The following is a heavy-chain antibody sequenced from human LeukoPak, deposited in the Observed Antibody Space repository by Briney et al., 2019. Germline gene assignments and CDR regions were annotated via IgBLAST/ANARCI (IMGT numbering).Heavy chain of an antibody. CDR2: ISAYNGNT. CDR3: ARDTRIAAAGPNFDY. CDR1: GYTFTSYG. J-gene: IGHJ4*02. D-gene: IGHD6-13*01. V-gene: IGHV1-18*01. Sequence: ASVKVSCKASGYTFTSYGISWVRQAPGQGLEWMGWISAYNGNTNYAQKLQGRVTMTTDTSTSTAYMELRSLRSDDTAVYYCARDTRIAAAGPNFDYWGQGTLVTASS.